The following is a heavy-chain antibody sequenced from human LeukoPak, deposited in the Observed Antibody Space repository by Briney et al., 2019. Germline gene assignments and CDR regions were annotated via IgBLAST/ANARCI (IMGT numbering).Heavy chain of an antibody. Sequence: PGGTLRLSYAASGFTFSSYWMHWVRQVPGKGLVWVSRINFDGSSTTYADSVKGRFTISRDNAKNTLYLQVSSLRAEDTAVYFCARGYINYVDYWGQGTLVTVS. CDR1: GFTFSSYW. V-gene: IGHV3-74*01. J-gene: IGHJ4*02. CDR2: INFDGSST. D-gene: IGHD5-24*01. CDR3: ARGYINYVDY.